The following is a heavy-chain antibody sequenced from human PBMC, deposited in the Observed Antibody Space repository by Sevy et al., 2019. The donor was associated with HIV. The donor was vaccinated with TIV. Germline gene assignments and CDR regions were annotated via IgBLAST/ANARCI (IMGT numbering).Heavy chain of an antibody. J-gene: IGHJ3*01. CDR1: GFTFSSYA. CDR2: ISGSGGST. D-gene: IGHD3-22*01. CDR3: AKALNPALESMLEVNLRSLKGFDV. Sequence: GGSLRLSCAASGFTFSSYAMSWVRQAPGKGLEWVSAISGSGGSTYYADSVKGRFTISRDNSKNTLFLQMNSLRDDDTAVYYCAKALNPALESMLEVNLRSLKGFDVWGQGTMVTVSS. V-gene: IGHV3-23*01.